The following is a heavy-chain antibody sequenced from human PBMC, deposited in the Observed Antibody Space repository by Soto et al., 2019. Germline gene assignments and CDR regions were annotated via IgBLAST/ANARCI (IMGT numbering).Heavy chain of an antibody. V-gene: IGHV3-30-3*01. D-gene: IGHD3-22*01. CDR3: ARGGAYYDSSGYLDY. J-gene: IGHJ4*02. CDR2: ISYDGSNK. Sequence: QVQLVESGGGVVQPGRSLRLSCAASGFTFSSYAMHWVRQAPGKGLEWVAVISYDGSNKYYADSVKGRFTISRDNSKNTLYPQMNSLRAEDTAVYYCARGGAYYDSSGYLDYWGQGTLVTVSS. CDR1: GFTFSSYA.